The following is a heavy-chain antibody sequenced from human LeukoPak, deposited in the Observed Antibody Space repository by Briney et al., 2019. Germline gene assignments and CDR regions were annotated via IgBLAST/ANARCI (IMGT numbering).Heavy chain of an antibody. CDR1: GFTFSSYS. V-gene: IGHV3-48*01. CDR2: ISSSSSTI. CDR3: AKSLGGDYGSGSYYVVFDS. J-gene: IGHJ4*02. Sequence: GGSLRLSCAASGFTFSSYSMNWVRQAPGKGLEWVSYISSSSSTIYYADSVKGRFTISRDNAKNSLYLQMNSLRVDDTALYYCAKSLGGDYGSGSYYVVFDSWGQGTLVTVSS. D-gene: IGHD3-10*01.